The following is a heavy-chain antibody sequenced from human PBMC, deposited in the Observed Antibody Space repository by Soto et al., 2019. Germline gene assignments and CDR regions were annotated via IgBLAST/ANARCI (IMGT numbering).Heavy chain of an antibody. Sequence: GESLKISCKGSGYSFTSYWIGWVRQMPGKGLEWMGIIYPGDSDTRYSPSFQGQVTISADKSISTAYLQWSSLKASGTAMYYCARRSLTFCSSTSCYKDYYYYGMDVWGQGTTVTVSS. D-gene: IGHD2-2*02. CDR1: GYSFTSYW. CDR3: ARRSLTFCSSTSCYKDYYYYGMDV. CDR2: IYPGDSDT. J-gene: IGHJ6*02. V-gene: IGHV5-51*01.